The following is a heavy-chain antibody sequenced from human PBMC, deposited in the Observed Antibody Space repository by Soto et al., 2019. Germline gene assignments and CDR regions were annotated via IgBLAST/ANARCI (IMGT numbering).Heavy chain of an antibody. D-gene: IGHD2-2*01. V-gene: IGHV3-11*06. CDR2: IRGTSSYT. Sequence: QVQLVESGGGLVKPGGSLRLSCADSGFTFSDYDMSWIRQAPGKGLEWVSYIRGTSSYTNYADSVKGRFTISRDNAKNSLYLQMNNLTAEDTAVYLCARDARGSSSTMCYRAHFYYGMDVWGQGTTVTVTS. J-gene: IGHJ6*02. CDR1: GFTFSDYD. CDR3: ARDARGSSSTMCYRAHFYYGMDV.